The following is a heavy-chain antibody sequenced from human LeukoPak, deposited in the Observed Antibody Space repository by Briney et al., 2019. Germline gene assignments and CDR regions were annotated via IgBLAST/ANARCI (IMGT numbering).Heavy chain of an antibody. CDR3: ARHPIPYYDILTGYYRGGYFDY. CDR2: IWCDVSNK. CDR1: GFTFSSYG. D-gene: IGHD3-9*01. Sequence: GGSLRLSCAASGFTFSSYGMHWVGRAPGKGLDWVAVIWCDVSNKYDADSVKVRFTISRDNSKTSLYLQMNSMRAEDTPVYYCARHPIPYYDILTGYYRGGYFDYWGQGTLVTVSS. J-gene: IGHJ4*02. V-gene: IGHV3-33*01.